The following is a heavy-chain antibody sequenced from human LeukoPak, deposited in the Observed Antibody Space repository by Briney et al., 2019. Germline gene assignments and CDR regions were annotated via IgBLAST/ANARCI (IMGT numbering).Heavy chain of an antibody. V-gene: IGHV3-53*01. CDR2: IYSGGST. CDR3: AREGYCSSTSCYTGAFDI. CDR1: GFTVSSNY. D-gene: IGHD2-2*02. J-gene: IGHJ3*02. Sequence: GGSLRLFCAASGFTVSSNYMSWVRQAPGKGLEWVSVIYSGGSTYYADSVKGRFTISRDNSKNTLYLQMNSLRAEDTAVYYCAREGYCSSTSCYTGAFDIWGQGTMVTVSS.